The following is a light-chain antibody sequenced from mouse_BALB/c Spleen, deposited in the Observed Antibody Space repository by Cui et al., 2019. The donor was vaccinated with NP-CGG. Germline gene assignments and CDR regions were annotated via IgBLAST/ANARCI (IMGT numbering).Light chain of an antibody. CDR1: TGAVITSNY. J-gene: IGLJ1*01. CDR2: GIN. CDR3: ALWYSNHWV. Sequence: QAVVPQESALTTSPGETVTLTCRSSTGAVITSNYANWVQEKPDHLFTGLIGGINNRAPGVPARFSGSLIGDKAALTITGAQTEDEAIYFCALWYSNHWVFGGGTKLTVL. V-gene: IGLV1*01.